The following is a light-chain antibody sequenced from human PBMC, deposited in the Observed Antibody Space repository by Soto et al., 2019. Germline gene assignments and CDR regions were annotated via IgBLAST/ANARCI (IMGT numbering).Light chain of an antibody. J-gene: IGKJ2*01. CDR3: QQSYSTLYT. V-gene: IGKV1-39*01. CDR1: QSISTN. Sequence: DIQMTQSPSSLSASVGDRVTITCRASQSISTNLSWYQKKTGKAPKLLIHAASSLQSGVPSRFSGSGSGTDFTLTISSLQPEDFAVYYCQQSYSTLYTFGQGTNLEIK. CDR2: AAS.